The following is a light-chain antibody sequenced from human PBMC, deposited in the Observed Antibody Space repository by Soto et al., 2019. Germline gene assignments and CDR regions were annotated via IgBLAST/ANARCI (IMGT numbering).Light chain of an antibody. J-gene: IGKJ4*01. V-gene: IGKV3-15*01. CDR3: QQHINWPLT. CDR1: QSVSSN. CDR2: GAS. Sequence: EIVMTQSPATLSVSPGERATLSYRASQSVSSNLAWYQQKPCQAPRLLIYGASTRATGIPARFSGSGSGTEFTLTISSLEPEDFALYYCQQHINWPLTFGGGTKVDIK.